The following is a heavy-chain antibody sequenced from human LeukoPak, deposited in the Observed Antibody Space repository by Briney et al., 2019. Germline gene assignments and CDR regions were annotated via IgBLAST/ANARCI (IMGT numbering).Heavy chain of an antibody. CDR2: ISGSGNT. D-gene: IGHD2-15*01. Sequence: GGSLRLSCAASGFTLSSYAMSWVRQAPGKGLEWVSAISGSGNTYHADSVKGRFTIFRDSSKNTLYLKMNSLRAEDTAVYYCARDKSATSFDYWGQGTLVTVSS. CDR1: GFTLSSYA. V-gene: IGHV3-23*01. CDR3: ARDKSATSFDY. J-gene: IGHJ4*02.